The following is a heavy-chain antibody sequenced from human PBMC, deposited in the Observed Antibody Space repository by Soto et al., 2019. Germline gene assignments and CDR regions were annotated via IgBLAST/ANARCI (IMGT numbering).Heavy chain of an antibody. CDR2: LVVGSGNT. CDR3: AAVPVSRFPKWLQADFDY. D-gene: IGHD3-22*01. V-gene: IGHV1-58*01. Sequence: ASVKVSCKTSGFMFTSSAVQWVRQARGQRLEWIGWLVVGSGNTHYAQHFQERVTLTRDMSTGTADMELSSLRSEDTAVYYFAAVPVSRFPKWLQADFDYCRQGTLVTVSS. J-gene: IGHJ4*02. CDR1: GFMFTSSA.